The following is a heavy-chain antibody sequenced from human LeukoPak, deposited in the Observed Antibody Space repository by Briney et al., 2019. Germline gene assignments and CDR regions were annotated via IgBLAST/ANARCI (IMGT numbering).Heavy chain of an antibody. Sequence: GGSLRLSCAASGFTFSSYGMHWVRQAPGKGLEWVAFIRHEGSNKYYADSVKGRFTISRDNAKNSLYLQMNSLRAEDTAVYYCARVDRFGEPKDDYWGQGTLVTVSS. CDR1: GFTFSSYG. D-gene: IGHD3-10*01. CDR3: ARVDRFGEPKDDY. CDR2: IRHEGSNK. J-gene: IGHJ4*02. V-gene: IGHV3-30*02.